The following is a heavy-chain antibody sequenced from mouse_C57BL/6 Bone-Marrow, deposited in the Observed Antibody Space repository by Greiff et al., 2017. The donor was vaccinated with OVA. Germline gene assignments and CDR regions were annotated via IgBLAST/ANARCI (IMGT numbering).Heavy chain of an antibody. V-gene: IGHV2-2*01. Sequence: VKLVESGPGLVQPSQSLSITCTVSGFSLTSYGVHWVRQSPGKGLEWLGVIWSGGSTDYNAAFISRLSISKDNSKSQVFFKMNSLQADDTAIYYCARNFDTTVDWYFDVWGTGTTVTVSS. J-gene: IGHJ1*03. CDR2: IWSGGST. CDR1: GFSLTSYG. D-gene: IGHD1-1*01. CDR3: ARNFDTTVDWYFDV.